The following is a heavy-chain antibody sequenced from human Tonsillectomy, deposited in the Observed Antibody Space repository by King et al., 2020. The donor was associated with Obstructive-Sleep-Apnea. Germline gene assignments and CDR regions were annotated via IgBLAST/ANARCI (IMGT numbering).Heavy chain of an antibody. D-gene: IGHD2-2*01. V-gene: IGHV3-48*04. CDR1: GFTFSSYS. CDR3: ARYCSSATCYYGMDV. CDR2: ISSSSSTI. Sequence: AQLVESGGGLVQPGGSLRLSCAASGFTFSSYSMNWVRQAPGKGLEWVSFISSSSSTIYYADSVKGRFTISRDNAKNSLYLQMSSLRAEDTAVYYCARYCSSATCYYGMDVWGQGTTVTVSS. J-gene: IGHJ6*02.